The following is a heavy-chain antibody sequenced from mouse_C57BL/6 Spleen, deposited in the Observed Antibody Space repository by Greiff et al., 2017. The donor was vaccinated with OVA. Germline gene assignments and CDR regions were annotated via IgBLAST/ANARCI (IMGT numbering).Heavy chain of an antibody. J-gene: IGHJ3*01. CDR2: ISGGGGNT. Sequence: EVQVVESGGGLVKPGGSLKLSCAASGFTFSSYTMSWVRQTPEKRLEWVATISGGGGNTYYPDSVKGRFTISRDNAKNTLYLQMSSLRSEDTALYYCARQHYGSSQAWFAYWGQGTLVTVSA. CDR1: GFTFSSYT. CDR3: ARQHYGSSQAWFAY. V-gene: IGHV5-9*01. D-gene: IGHD1-1*01.